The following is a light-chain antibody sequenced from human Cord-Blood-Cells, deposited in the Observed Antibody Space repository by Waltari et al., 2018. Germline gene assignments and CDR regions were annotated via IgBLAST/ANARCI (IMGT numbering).Light chain of an antibody. CDR3: QQYYSTPFT. CDR2: YAS. V-gene: IGKV1D-43*01. CDR1: QGISSY. Sequence: AIRMTQSPFSLSASVGDRVTITCWASQGISSYLAWYQQKPAKAPKLFIYYASSLQRGVPSRFSGSGSGTDYTLTISSLQPEDFATYYCQQYYSTPFTFGPGTKVDIK. J-gene: IGKJ3*01.